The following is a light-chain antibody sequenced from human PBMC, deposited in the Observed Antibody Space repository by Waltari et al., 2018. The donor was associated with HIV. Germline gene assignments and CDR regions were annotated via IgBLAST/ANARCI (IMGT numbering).Light chain of an antibody. J-gene: IGKJ4*01. CDR1: HGIKPW. V-gene: IGKV1-12*01. CDR2: AAS. Sequence: DIEMAQSPSYVSASVGDRVTITVRASHGIKPWLACYQQKPAKAPTLLVYAASRLQSGVPARFNGSGSGLDFTLTITDFQPNDSAIYYCQQANSFPHTFGGGTRVDI. CDR3: QQANSFPHT.